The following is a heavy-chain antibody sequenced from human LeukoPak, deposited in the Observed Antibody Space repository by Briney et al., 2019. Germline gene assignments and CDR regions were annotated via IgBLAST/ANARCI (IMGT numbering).Heavy chain of an antibody. CDR1: GFTFSSYS. V-gene: IGHV3-21*01. Sequence: PGGSLRLSCAASGFTFSSYSMNWVRQAPGKGLEWVSSISSSSSYIYYADSVKGRFTISRDNAKNSLYLQMNSLRAEDTAVYYCARVGGRDFWSVYQPYYYMEVWGKGTTVTVSS. CDR3: ARVGGRDFWSVYQPYYYMEV. D-gene: IGHD3-3*01. CDR2: ISSSSSYI. J-gene: IGHJ6*03.